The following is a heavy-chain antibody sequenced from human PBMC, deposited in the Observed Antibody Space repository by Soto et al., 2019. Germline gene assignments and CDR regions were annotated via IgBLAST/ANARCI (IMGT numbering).Heavy chain of an antibody. CDR2: IYTSGST. CDR3: ARDSHVCITRWYPYGMDV. J-gene: IGHJ6*02. CDR1: GGSISSYY. Sequence: SETLSLTCTVSGGSISSYYWSWIRQPAGKGLEWIGRIYTSGSTNYNPSLKSRVTMSVDTSKNQFSLKLSSVTAADTAVYYCARDSHVCITRWYPYGMDVWCQGTLVSGSS. V-gene: IGHV4-4*07. D-gene: IGHD6-13*01.